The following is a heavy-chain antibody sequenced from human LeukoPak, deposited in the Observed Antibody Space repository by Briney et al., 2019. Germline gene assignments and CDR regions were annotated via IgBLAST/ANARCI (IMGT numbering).Heavy chain of an antibody. Sequence: PGGSLRLSCAASGFTVNNNYMSWVRQAPGKGLEWVSVIYSGSNTYYADSVKGRFTISRDTSKNTLFLQMDSLRAEDTAVYYCVTLGVTASFDSWGQGTLVTVSS. V-gene: IGHV3-66*01. CDR3: VTLGVTASFDS. CDR2: IYSGSNT. CDR1: GFTVNNNY. J-gene: IGHJ4*02. D-gene: IGHD2-21*02.